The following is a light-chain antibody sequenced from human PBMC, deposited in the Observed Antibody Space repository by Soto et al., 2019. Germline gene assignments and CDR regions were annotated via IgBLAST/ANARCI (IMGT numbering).Light chain of an antibody. CDR1: GSDIGASNF. Sequence: QSVLTQPPSAPGSPGQSVTISCTGTGSDIGASNFVSWYQQHPGKAPKLVIYEVTKRPSGVPDRFSGSKFGNTASLTVSGLQTEDEADYYCSSFTGFSTVFGSGTKVTVL. V-gene: IGLV2-8*01. CDR2: EVT. CDR3: SSFTGFSTV. J-gene: IGLJ1*01.